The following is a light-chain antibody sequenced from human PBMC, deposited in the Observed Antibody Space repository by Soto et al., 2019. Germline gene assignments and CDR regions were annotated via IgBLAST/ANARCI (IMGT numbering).Light chain of an antibody. J-gene: IGKJ4*01. Sequence: DIQMTQSPSSLSASLGDRVTITCRASQNIDNYLNWYQQKPGKAPKLLIYATSTLQSGVPSRSSGSGSGTEFTLTISSLLAEDFATYFCQESYTTPAVSFGGGTKVDIK. CDR3: QESYTTPAVS. CDR1: QNIDNY. V-gene: IGKV1-39*01. CDR2: ATS.